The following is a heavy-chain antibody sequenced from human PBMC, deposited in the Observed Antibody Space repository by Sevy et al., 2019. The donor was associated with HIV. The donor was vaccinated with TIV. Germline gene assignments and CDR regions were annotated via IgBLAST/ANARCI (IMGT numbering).Heavy chain of an antibody. V-gene: IGHV1-2*02. D-gene: IGHD2-2*01. CDR1: GYTFTGYY. J-gene: IGHJ2*01. CDR2: INPNSGGT. CDR3: ARVGGCSSTSCYWYFDL. Sequence: ASVHVSCKASGYTFTGYYMHWVRQAPGQGLEWMGWINPNSGGTNDAQKFQGRVTMTRDTSISTAYMELSRLRSDDTAVYYCARVGGCSSTSCYWYFDLWGRGTLVTVSS.